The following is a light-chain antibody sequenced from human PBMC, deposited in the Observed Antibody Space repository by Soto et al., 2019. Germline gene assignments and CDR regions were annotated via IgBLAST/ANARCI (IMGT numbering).Light chain of an antibody. Sequence: PGERATLSCRASQSVSSDFLAWYQQKPGQAPRLLIYDASIRATGIPDRFGGSGSGTDFTLTITRLEPEDFAVYYCSHYGTSVPYTFGQGTKVDIK. CDR3: SHYGTSVPYT. V-gene: IGKV3-20*01. CDR1: QSVSSDF. J-gene: IGKJ2*01. CDR2: DAS.